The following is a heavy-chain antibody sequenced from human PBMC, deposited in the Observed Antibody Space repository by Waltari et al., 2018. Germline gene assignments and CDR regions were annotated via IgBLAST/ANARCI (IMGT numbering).Heavy chain of an antibody. J-gene: IGHJ4*02. CDR2: IYYSGST. D-gene: IGHD1-26*01. CDR3: ARVTGSSWGFDY. Sequence: QVQLQESGPGLVKPSETLSLTCTVSGGSITSPYWSWLRQPPGKGLEWIGYIYYSGSTNYNPSLKSRVTISVDTSKNQFSLKLSSVTAADTAVYYCARVTGSSWGFDYWGQGTLVTVSS. V-gene: IGHV4-59*11. CDR1: GGSITSPY.